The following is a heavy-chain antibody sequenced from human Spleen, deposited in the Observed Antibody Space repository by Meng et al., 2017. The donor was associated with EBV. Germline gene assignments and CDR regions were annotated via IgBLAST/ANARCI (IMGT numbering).Heavy chain of an antibody. Sequence: QVESQQWGGGLLKSSETLSLTCDVYGGPFDGYSWTWIRQPTGKGLEWIGEINHSGNTNYNPSLKSRVTISVDTSKRQFSLKLTSMTAADTAVYYCATWWGKGYYWGQATLVTVSS. CDR3: ATWWGKGYY. D-gene: IGHD2-8*02. CDR1: GGPFDGYS. J-gene: IGHJ4*02. CDR2: INHSGNT. V-gene: IGHV4-34*01.